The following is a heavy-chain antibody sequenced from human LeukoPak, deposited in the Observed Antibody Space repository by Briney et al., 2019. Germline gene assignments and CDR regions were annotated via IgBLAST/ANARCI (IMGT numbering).Heavy chain of an antibody. J-gene: IGHJ6*02. CDR1: GFTFSSYS. CDR3: ARDLQLWFGELNYYGMDV. V-gene: IGHV3-21*01. CDR2: ISSSSSYI. Sequence: PGGSLRLSCAASGFTFSSYSMNWVRQAPGKGLEWVSPISSSSSYIYYADSVKGRFTISRDNAKNSLYLQMNSLRAEDTAVYYCARDLQLWFGELNYYGMDVWGQGTTVTVSS. D-gene: IGHD3-10*01.